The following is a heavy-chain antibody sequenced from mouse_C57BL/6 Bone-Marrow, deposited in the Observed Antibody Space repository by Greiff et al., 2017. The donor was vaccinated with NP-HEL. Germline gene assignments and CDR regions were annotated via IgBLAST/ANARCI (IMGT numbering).Heavy chain of an antibody. D-gene: IGHD2-10*01. V-gene: IGHV5-4*03. Sequence: EVKLMESGGGLVKPGGSLKLSCAASGFTFSSYAMSWVRQTPEKRLEWVATISDGGSYTYYPDNVKGRFTISRDNAKNNLYLQMSHLKSEDTAMYYCARAYSGNYFDYWGQGTTLTVSS. CDR1: GFTFSSYA. CDR2: ISDGGSYT. J-gene: IGHJ2*01. CDR3: ARAYSGNYFDY.